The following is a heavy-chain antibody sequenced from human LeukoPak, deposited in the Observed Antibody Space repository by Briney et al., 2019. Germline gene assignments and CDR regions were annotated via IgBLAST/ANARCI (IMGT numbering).Heavy chain of an antibody. CDR1: GGSISSYY. D-gene: IGHD6-13*01. CDR3: AFLIAAAGDYYFDY. CDR2: IYYSGST. Sequence: SETLPLTCTVSGGSISSYYWSWIRQPPGKGLEWIGYIYYSGSTNYNPSLKSRDTISVDTSKNQFSLKLSSVTAADTAVYYCAFLIAAAGDYYFDYWGQGSLVTVSS. J-gene: IGHJ4*02. V-gene: IGHV4-59*01.